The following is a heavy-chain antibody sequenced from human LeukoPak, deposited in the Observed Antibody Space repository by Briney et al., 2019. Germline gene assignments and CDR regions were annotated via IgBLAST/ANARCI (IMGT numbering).Heavy chain of an antibody. CDR3: AELGITMIGGV. D-gene: IGHD3-10*02. CDR2: ISSSGSTI. CDR1: GFTFSTYS. Sequence: GGSLRLSCAASGFTFSTYSMNWVRQAPGKGPEWVSYISSSGSTIYYADSVKGRFTISRDNAKNSLYLQMNSLRAEDTAVYYCAELGITMIGGVWGKGTTVTISS. V-gene: IGHV3-48*04. J-gene: IGHJ6*04.